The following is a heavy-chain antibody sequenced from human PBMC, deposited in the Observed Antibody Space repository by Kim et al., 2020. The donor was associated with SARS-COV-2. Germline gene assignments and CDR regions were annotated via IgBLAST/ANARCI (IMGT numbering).Heavy chain of an antibody. D-gene: IGHD3-16*01. CDR2: MNIDGDFT. J-gene: IGHJ3*02. CDR1: GFTFSDHF. Sequence: GGSLRLSCAAKGFTFSDHFMHWVRQAPGKALVWVARMNIDGDFTNYAASVEGRFTVSRDNHKNILYLEMNSLRVEDTALYYCARDMIPVDAFDMWGQGTMVTVSS. CDR3: ARDMIPVDAFDM. V-gene: IGHV3-74*01.